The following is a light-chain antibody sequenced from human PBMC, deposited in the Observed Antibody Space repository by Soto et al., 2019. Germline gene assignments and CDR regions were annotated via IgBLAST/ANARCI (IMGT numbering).Light chain of an antibody. CDR3: QQYYDNRGT. J-gene: IGKJ4*01. CDR2: WAS. CDR1: QSVLYSSNNKNY. V-gene: IGKV4-1*01. Sequence: DIVMTQSPDSLTVSLGERATINCKSSQSVLYSSNNKNYLAWYQQRPGQPPKLLIYWASTRESGVPDRFSGSGSGTDFTLTISSLQAEDVAVYYCQQYYDNRGTFGGETKVEIK.